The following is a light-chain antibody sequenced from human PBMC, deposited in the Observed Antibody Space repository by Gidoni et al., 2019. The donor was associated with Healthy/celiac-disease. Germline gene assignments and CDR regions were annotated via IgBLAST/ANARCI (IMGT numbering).Light chain of an antibody. Sequence: DIQMTQSPASLSASVGDRVTITCRASQSISSYLNWYQQKPGKAPKLLIYAASSLQRGVPSRFSGSGSVTDFTLTISSLPPEDFATYYCQQSYSTPHTFGHXTKLEIK. CDR1: QSISSY. CDR2: AAS. CDR3: QQSYSTPHT. V-gene: IGKV1-39*01. J-gene: IGKJ2*01.